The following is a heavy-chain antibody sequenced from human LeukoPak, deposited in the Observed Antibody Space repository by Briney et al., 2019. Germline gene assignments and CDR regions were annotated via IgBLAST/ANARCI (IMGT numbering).Heavy chain of an antibody. Sequence: GGSLRLSCAASGFTFSSYSMNWVRQAPGKGLEWVSSISSSSSYIYYADSVKGRFTISRDNSKNTLYLQMNSLRDEDTAVYYCAKEPGTFKVFDYWGQGNLVTVSS. CDR1: GFTFSSYS. CDR3: AKEPGTFKVFDY. CDR2: ISSSSSYI. V-gene: IGHV3-21*01. D-gene: IGHD1-1*01. J-gene: IGHJ4*02.